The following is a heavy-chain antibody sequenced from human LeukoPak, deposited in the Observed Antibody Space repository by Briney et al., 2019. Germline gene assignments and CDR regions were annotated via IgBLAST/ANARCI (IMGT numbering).Heavy chain of an antibody. J-gene: IGHJ4*02. CDR1: GFTFRSYG. D-gene: IGHD6-13*01. V-gene: IGHV3-33*06. Sequence: GGSQRLFCAASGFTFRSYGMLWVPQAPGKGLVWVAVIWYDGSNKYYADSVKGRFTISKDNSKNTLYLQMNRLRAEDTAVYYCAKNLDSSSWLYYFDYWGQGTLVTVSS. CDR2: IWYDGSNK. CDR3: AKNLDSSSWLYYFDY.